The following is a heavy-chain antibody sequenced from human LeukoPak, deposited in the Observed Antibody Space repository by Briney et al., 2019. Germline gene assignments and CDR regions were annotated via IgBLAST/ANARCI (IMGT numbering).Heavy chain of an antibody. J-gene: IGHJ6*03. CDR3: ARGGGIAAAGYRYYYYYYMDV. CDR1: GGSFSGYY. Sequence: PSETLSLTCAVYGGSFSGYYWSWIRQPPGKGLEWIGEINHSGSTNYNPSLKSRVTISVDTSKNQFSLKPSSVTAADTAVYYCARGGGIAAAGYRYYYYYYMDVWGKGTTVTVSS. CDR2: INHSGST. D-gene: IGHD6-13*01. V-gene: IGHV4-34*01.